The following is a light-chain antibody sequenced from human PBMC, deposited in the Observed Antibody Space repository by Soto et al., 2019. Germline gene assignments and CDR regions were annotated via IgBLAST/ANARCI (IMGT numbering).Light chain of an antibody. CDR2: EGR. CDR3: CSYAQANSWV. CDR1: SSDVGSYNL. V-gene: IGLV2-23*01. J-gene: IGLJ3*02. Sequence: QSALTQPASVSGSPGQSITISCTGTSSDVGSYNLVSWYQQHPGKAPKLMIYEGRQRPSGVSYRFSGSKSGNTASLTISGLQAEDEADYFCCSYAQANSWVFGGGTKVTVL.